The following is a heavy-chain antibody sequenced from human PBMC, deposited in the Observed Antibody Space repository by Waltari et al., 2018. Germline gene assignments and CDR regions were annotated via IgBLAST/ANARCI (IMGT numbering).Heavy chain of an antibody. V-gene: IGHV1-8*02. Sequence: QVQLVQSGAEVKKPGASVKVSCKASGYTFTSYDINWVRQATGTGLEWMGWMNPNSGNTGYAQKFQGRVTMTRNTSISTAYMELSSLRSEDTAVYYCARVVAYYYDSSGYGYFDYWGQGTLVTVSS. J-gene: IGHJ4*02. CDR3: ARVVAYYYDSSGYGYFDY. CDR1: GYTFTSYD. CDR2: MNPNSGNT. D-gene: IGHD3-22*01.